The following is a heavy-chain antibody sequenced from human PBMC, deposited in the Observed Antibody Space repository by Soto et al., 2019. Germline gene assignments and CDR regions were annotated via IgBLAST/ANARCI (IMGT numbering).Heavy chain of an antibody. Sequence: QVQLQQWGAGLLKPSETLSLTCTVNGGSLTGYYWSWIRQPPGKGLEWIGEVKDGGSTNYSPSLRGRVPISACTSKNHFSLRLNSVTAADTAVYFCARGQEGIVATHWDQGALVTVSS. CDR2: VKDGGST. CDR3: ARGQEGIVATH. D-gene: IGHD5-12*01. J-gene: IGHJ4*02. V-gene: IGHV4-34*01. CDR1: GGSLTGYY.